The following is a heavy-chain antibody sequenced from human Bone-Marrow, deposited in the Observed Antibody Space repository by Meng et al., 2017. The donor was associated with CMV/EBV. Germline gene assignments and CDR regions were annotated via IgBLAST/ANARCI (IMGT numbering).Heavy chain of an antibody. CDR1: GFTVSSNY. J-gene: IGHJ5*02. CDR3: ARGTTGTTSRPLYNWFAP. V-gene: IGHV3-53*05. CDR2: IYSGGST. D-gene: IGHD1-7*01. Sequence: GESLKISCAASGFTVSSNYMSWVRQAPGKGLEWVSVIYSGGSTYYADSVKGRFTISRDNSKNTLYLQMNSLRAEDTAVYYCARGTTGTTSRPLYNWFAPWGQGTLVTVSS.